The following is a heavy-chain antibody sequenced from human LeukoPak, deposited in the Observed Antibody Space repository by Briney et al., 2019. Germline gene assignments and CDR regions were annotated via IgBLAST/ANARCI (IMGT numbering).Heavy chain of an antibody. CDR3: ASLARVDYYYYYMDV. CDR2: ISSSGSTI. D-gene: IGHD2-15*01. CDR1: GFTFSDYY. J-gene: IGHJ6*03. Sequence: GGSLRLSCAASGFTFSDYYMSSVRQAPGKGLEWVSYISSSGSTIYYADSVKGRFTISRDNAKNSLYLQMNSLRAEYTAVYCCASLARVDYYYYYMDVWGKGTTVTVSS. V-gene: IGHV3-11*04.